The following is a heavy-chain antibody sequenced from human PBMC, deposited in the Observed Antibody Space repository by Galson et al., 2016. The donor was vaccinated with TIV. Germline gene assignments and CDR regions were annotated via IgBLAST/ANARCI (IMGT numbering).Heavy chain of an antibody. V-gene: IGHV3-74*01. CDR3: ARAGDWLGVDGLDV. Sequence: SLRLSCAASGFTFSNFWIHWVRQSPGKGPVWVSRINGDGSSTTYADSVKGRFTISRDNAENTLYLQMNSLRVDDTAVYYCARAGDWLGVDGLDVWGQGTTVTVSS. CDR1: GFTFSNFW. D-gene: IGHD3/OR15-3a*01. CDR2: INGDGSST. J-gene: IGHJ6*02.